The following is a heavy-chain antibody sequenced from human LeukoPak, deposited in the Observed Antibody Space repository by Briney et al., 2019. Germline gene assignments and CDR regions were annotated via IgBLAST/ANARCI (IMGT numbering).Heavy chain of an antibody. V-gene: IGHV1-8*01. CDR3: ARALGYYDFWSGPNWFDP. D-gene: IGHD3-3*01. CDR1: GYTFTSYD. CDR2: MNPNSGNT. Sequence: ASVKVSCKASGYTFTSYDINWVRQATGQGLEWMGWMNPNSGNTGYAQKFQGRVAMTRNTSISTAYMELSSLRSEDTAVYYCARALGYYDFWSGPNWFDPWGQGTLVTVSS. J-gene: IGHJ5*02.